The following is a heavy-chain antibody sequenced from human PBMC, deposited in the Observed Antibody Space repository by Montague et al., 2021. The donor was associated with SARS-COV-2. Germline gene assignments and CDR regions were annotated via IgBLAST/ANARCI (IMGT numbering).Heavy chain of an antibody. CDR3: ARLSGYNPFDAFDI. D-gene: IGHD5-24*01. CDR2: TFYSEST. J-gene: IGHJ3*02. CDR1: GDSINNYY. Sequence: SETLSLTCTVSGDSINNYYWSWIRQPPGKGLEWIGNTFYSESTMYNPSLKSRVTISVDTSKNQFSLNLSSVTAADPAVCFCARLSGYNPFDAFDIWGPGTMVTVSS. V-gene: IGHV4-59*01.